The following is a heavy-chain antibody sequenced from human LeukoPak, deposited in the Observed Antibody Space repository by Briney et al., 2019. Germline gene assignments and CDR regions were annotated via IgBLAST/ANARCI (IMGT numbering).Heavy chain of an antibody. Sequence: KPSETLSLTCTVSGGSISSGSYYWGWIRQPPGKGLEWIGSIYYSGSTYYNPSLKSRVTISVDTSKNQFSLKLSSVTAADTAVYYCARLPREDIVVVVAAPDYWGQGTLVTVSS. CDR3: ARLPREDIVVVVAAPDY. CDR2: IYYSGST. D-gene: IGHD2-15*01. V-gene: IGHV4-39*01. J-gene: IGHJ4*02. CDR1: GGSISSGSYY.